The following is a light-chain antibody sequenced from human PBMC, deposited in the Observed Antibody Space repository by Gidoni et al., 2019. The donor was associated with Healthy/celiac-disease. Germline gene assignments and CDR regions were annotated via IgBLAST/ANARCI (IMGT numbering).Light chain of an antibody. CDR1: QSVLSSSNNKNY. CDR2: WAS. Sequence: DIVLTQSPDSLAVSLGESATINCKSSQSVLSSSNNKNYLAWYQQKPGQPPKLLIYWASTRESGVPDRFSGSGSGTDFTLTISSLQAEDVAVYYCQQYYSTWWTFGQGTKVEIK. J-gene: IGKJ1*01. V-gene: IGKV4-1*01. CDR3: QQYYSTWWT.